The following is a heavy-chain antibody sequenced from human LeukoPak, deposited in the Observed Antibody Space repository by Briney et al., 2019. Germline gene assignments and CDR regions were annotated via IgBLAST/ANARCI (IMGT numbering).Heavy chain of an antibody. CDR1: GFTFSNYA. J-gene: IGHJ4*02. Sequence: PGGSLRLSCVVSGFTFSNYAMHWVRQAPGKGLEWVAAISHDGSNEYYAESVKGRITVSRDTSENTLYLQMNSLRAEDTAVYYCARDLSGSYIFDYWGQGTLVTVSS. CDR3: ARDLSGSYIFDY. CDR2: ISHDGSNE. D-gene: IGHD1-26*01. V-gene: IGHV3-30-3*01.